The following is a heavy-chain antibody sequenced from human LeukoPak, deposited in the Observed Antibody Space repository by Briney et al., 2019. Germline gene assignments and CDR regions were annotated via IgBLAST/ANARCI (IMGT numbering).Heavy chain of an antibody. D-gene: IGHD5-18*01. J-gene: IGHJ4*02. CDR1: GGSISSYY. CDR3: ARGDRELWSQTYYFDY. V-gene: IGHV4-59*01. Sequence: SETLSLTCTVSGGSISSYYWSWIRQPPGKGLEWIGYIYYSGSTNYNPSLKSRVTISVDTSKNQFSLKLSSVTAADTAVYYCARGDRELWSQTYYFDYWGQGTLVTVSS. CDR2: IYYSGST.